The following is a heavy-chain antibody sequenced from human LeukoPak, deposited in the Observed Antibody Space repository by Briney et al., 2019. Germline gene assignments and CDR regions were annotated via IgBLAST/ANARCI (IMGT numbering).Heavy chain of an antibody. CDR3: AKGPNFGSWRAVDY. Sequence: GGSLRLSCAASDSSFRSHDMSWVRQTLEKGLEWVSSIAGDGASFYADSVKGRFTFSRDKSENILYLQMNSLRAYDTAIYYCAKGPNFGSWRAVDYWGQGSLVTVSS. J-gene: IGHJ4*02. CDR2: IAGDGAS. D-gene: IGHD3-10*01. CDR1: DSSFRSHD. V-gene: IGHV3-23*01.